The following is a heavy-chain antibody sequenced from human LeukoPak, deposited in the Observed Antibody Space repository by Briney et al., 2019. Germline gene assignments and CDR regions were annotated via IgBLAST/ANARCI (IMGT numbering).Heavy chain of an antibody. CDR2: ISSSSSYT. J-gene: IGHJ4*02. V-gene: IGHV3-11*05. CDR1: GFTFSGYY. CDR3: ARVTGDGYNPFDY. D-gene: IGHD5-24*01. Sequence: GGSLRLSCAASGFTFSGYYMSWIRQAPGKGLEWVSYISSSSSYTNYAGSVKGRFTISRDNAKNSLYLQMNSLRAEDTAVYYCARVTGDGYNPFDYWGQGTLVTVSS.